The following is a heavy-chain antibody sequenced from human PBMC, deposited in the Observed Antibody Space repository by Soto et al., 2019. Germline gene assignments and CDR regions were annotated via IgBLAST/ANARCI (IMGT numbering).Heavy chain of an antibody. CDR3: AKDNDYIWGRTNPTQN. V-gene: IGHV3-23*01. D-gene: IGHD3-16*01. Sequence: GGSLRLSCAASGFTFSSYAMSWVRQAPGKGLEWVSAISGSGGSTYYADSVKGRFTISRDNSKNTLYLQMNSLRAEDTAVYYCAKDNDYIWGRTNPTQNWGQGTLVTVSS. CDR2: ISGSGGST. J-gene: IGHJ4*02. CDR1: GFTFSSYA.